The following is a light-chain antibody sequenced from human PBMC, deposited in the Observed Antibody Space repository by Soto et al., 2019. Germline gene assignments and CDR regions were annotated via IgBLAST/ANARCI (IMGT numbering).Light chain of an antibody. V-gene: IGLV1-40*01. Sequence: QSVLTPPPSVSGATGHRVTISCTGSSSNIGADFDVHWYQHLPGTAPRLLIYGHSNRPSGVPDRFSGSKSGTSASLAITGLQAEDEADYYCQSYDSGLSGYVFGAGTKVTVL. CDR1: SSNIGADFD. J-gene: IGLJ1*01. CDR2: GHS. CDR3: QSYDSGLSGYV.